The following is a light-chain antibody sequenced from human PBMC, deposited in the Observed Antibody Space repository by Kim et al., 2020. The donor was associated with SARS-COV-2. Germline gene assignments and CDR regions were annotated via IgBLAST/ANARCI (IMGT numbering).Light chain of an antibody. V-gene: IGLV3-21*04. Sequence: SYELTQPPSVSVAPGKTARITCGGSNIGSESVHWYQQRPGQAPVLVIYYDSDRPSGIPERFSGSNSGNTATLTISRVEAGDEADYYCQVWDTSSDVVFGGGTQLTVL. CDR1: NIGSES. CDR2: YDS. J-gene: IGLJ2*01. CDR3: QVWDTSSDVV.